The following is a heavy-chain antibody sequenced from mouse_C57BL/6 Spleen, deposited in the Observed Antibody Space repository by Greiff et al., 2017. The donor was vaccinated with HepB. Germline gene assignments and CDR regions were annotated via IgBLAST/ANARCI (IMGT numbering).Heavy chain of an antibody. Sequence: VQLQQSGAELVKPGASVKLSCKASGYTFTEYTIHWVKQRSGQGLEWIGWFYPGSGSIKYNEKFKDKATLTADKSSSTVYMELSRLTSEDSAVYFCARHERGPYYYGSSPYYAMDYWGQGTSVTVSS. CDR3: ARHERGPYYYGSSPYYAMDY. V-gene: IGHV1-62-2*01. CDR2: FYPGSGSI. D-gene: IGHD1-1*01. CDR1: GYTFTEYT. J-gene: IGHJ4*01.